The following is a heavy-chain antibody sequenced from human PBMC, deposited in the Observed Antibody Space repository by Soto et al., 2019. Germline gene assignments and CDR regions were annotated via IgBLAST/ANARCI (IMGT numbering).Heavy chain of an antibody. CDR3: ARDRQWLPYWSFDL. CDR2: IIPILGIA. Sequence: QVQLVQSGAEVKKPGSSVKVSCKASGGTFSSYTISWVRQSPGQGLEWMGRIIPILGIANYAQKFQGRVTITADKSTSTAYMELSSLRSEDTAVYYCARDRQWLPYWSFDLWGRGTLVTVSS. D-gene: IGHD6-19*01. J-gene: IGHJ2*01. V-gene: IGHV1-69*08. CDR1: GGTFSSYT.